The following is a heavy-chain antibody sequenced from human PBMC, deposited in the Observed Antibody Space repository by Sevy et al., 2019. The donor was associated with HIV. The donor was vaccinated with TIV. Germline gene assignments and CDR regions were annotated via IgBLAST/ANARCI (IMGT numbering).Heavy chain of an antibody. CDR3: ARRGESGYDPRLDY. CDR1: GGSISSGNYY. D-gene: IGHD5-12*01. CDR2: IYYSGKT. V-gene: IGHV4-31*03. Sequence: SETLSLTCTVSGGSISSGNYYWSWIRQHPGKGLEWIGYIYYSGKTHYNPSLKSRVSMSVDTSKNQFSLKVSSVTAADTAVYYCARRGESGYDPRLDYWGQGTLVTVSS. J-gene: IGHJ4*02.